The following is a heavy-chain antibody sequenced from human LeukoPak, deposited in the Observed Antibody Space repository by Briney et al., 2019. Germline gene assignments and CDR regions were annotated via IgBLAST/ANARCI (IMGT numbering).Heavy chain of an antibody. J-gene: IGHJ4*02. CDR3: ATHSSGWLN. Sequence: PGGSLRLSCAASGFTFSSYSMNWVRQAPGKGLEWVSSISSSTSYISYADSVKGRFTLSRDNAKNSLYLQMNSLRAEDTAVYYCATHSSGWLNWGQGTLVTVSS. V-gene: IGHV3-21*01. D-gene: IGHD6-19*01. CDR1: GFTFSSYS. CDR2: ISSSTSYI.